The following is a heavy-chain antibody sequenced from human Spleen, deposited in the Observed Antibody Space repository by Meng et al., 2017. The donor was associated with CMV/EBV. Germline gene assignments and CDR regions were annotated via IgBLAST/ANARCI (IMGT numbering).Heavy chain of an antibody. CDR2: INHSGST. D-gene: IGHD3-10*01. V-gene: IGHV4-34*01. CDR3: ARGPVSYQYGSGFSGFGP. CDR1: GESFSGYY. Sequence: SETLSLTCSVNGESFSGYYWSWIRQSPGKGLEYIGEINHSGSTDYNQSLKSRVTMSVDTSKKQVSLKMTSMTAADTAVYYCARGPVSYQYGSGFSGFGPWGQGTLVTVSS. J-gene: IGHJ5*02.